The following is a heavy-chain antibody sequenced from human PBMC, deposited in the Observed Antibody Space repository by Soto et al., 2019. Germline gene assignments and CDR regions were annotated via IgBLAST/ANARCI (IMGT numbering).Heavy chain of an antibody. CDR2: ISSSSSTI. J-gene: IGHJ5*02. D-gene: IGHD2-8*02. Sequence: EVQLVESGGGLVQPGGSLRLSCAASGFTFSSYSMNWVRQAPGKGLEWVSYISSSSSTIYYADSVKGRFTISGDNAKNSLYLQMNSLRAEDTAVYYCARDATGGVGWFDPWGQGTLVTVSS. CDR1: GFTFSSYS. CDR3: ARDATGGVGWFDP. V-gene: IGHV3-48*01.